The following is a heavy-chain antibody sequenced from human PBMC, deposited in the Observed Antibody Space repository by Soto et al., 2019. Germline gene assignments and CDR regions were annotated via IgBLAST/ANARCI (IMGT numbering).Heavy chain of an antibody. J-gene: IGHJ4*02. CDR1: GFTFSSYA. CDR2: ISGSGGST. CDR3: VTEPVATPPLTHERGY. Sequence: EVQLLESGGGLVQPGGSLRLSCAASGFTFSSYAMSWVRQAPGKGLEWVSAISGSGGSTYYADSVKGRFTISRDNSKNTLYLQMNSLRAEYTAVYYCVTEPVATPPLTHERGYWGQGTLVTVAS. D-gene: IGHD5-12*01. V-gene: IGHV3-23*01.